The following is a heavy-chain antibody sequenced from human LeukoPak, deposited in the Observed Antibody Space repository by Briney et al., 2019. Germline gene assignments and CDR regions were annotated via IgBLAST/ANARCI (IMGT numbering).Heavy chain of an antibody. CDR3: ARDLDSGSYDF. CDR2: IYYGGTT. Sequence: PSETLSLTCTVSGGSVSSASYFWGWIRQPPGKGLQWIGNIYYGGTTYYNPSLKSRVTISIDTSKNQFSLQLSSVTAADTAVYYCARDLDSGSYDFWGQGSLVTVSS. J-gene: IGHJ4*02. D-gene: IGHD1-26*01. V-gene: IGHV4-39*02. CDR1: GGSVSSASYF.